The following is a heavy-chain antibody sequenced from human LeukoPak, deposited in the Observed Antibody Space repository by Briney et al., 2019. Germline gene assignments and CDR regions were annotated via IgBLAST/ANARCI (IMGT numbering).Heavy chain of an antibody. CDR2: IYSGGST. V-gene: IGHV3-53*01. Sequence: PGGSLRLSCAASGFTVSSNYMSWVRQAPGKGLEWASVIYSGGSTYYADSVKGRFTISRDNSKNTLYLQMNSLRAEDTAVYYCASPGVYYGSGSYYYWGQGTLVTVSS. D-gene: IGHD3-10*01. J-gene: IGHJ4*02. CDR1: GFTVSSNY. CDR3: ASPGVYYGSGSYYY.